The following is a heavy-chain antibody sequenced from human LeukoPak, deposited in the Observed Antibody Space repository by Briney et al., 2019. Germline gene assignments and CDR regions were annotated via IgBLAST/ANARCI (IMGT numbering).Heavy chain of an antibody. CDR3: ARDSTPYGHSGY. Sequence: SETLSLTCTVSGGSINNYYWSWVRQPPGKGLEWIGYIYYSGTTNFNPSLKSRVTISVDTSKNQFSLRLSSVTAADTAVYYCARDSTPYGHSGYWGQGTLVTVSP. CDR2: IYYSGTT. V-gene: IGHV4-59*01. J-gene: IGHJ4*02. CDR1: GGSINNYY. D-gene: IGHD4-17*01.